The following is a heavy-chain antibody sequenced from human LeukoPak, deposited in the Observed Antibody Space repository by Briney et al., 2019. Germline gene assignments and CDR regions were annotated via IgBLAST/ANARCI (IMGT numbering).Heavy chain of an antibody. J-gene: IGHJ4*02. V-gene: IGHV3-74*01. CDR2: INRDGSST. Sequence: GGSLRLSCAASGFTFSSYSMNWVRQAPGKGLVWVSRINRDGSSTSYADSVKGRFTISRDNAKNTLYLQMNSLRAEDTAVYYCARGGGYSYGSFDYWGQGTLVTVSS. CDR3: ARGGGYSYGSFDY. D-gene: IGHD5-18*01. CDR1: GFTFSSYS.